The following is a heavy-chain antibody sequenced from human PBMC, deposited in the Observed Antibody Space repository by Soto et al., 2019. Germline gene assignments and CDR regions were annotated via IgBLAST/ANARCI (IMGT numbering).Heavy chain of an antibody. D-gene: IGHD3-16*01. CDR2: IYYSGST. CDR3: ARRYGWAFDI. CDR1: GGSISSYY. J-gene: IGHJ3*02. Sequence: QVQLQESGPGLVKPSETLSLTCTVSGGSISSYYWSWIRQPPGKGLEWIWYIYYSGSTNYNPSLKVRGPLSVSTAQKPFLLELRSVTAADTAVYYCARRYGWAFDIWGQGTMVTVSS. V-gene: IGHV4-59*08.